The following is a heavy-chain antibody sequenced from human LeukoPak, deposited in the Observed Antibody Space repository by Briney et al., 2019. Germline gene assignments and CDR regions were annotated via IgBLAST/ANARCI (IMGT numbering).Heavy chain of an antibody. Sequence: PSETLSLTCAVYGGSFSGYYWSWIRQPPGKGLEWIGEINHSGSTNYNPSLKSRVTISVDTSKNQFSLKLSSVTAADTAVYYCARALYSGYYYGHGAFDIWGQGTMVTVSS. CDR1: GGSFSGYY. CDR2: INHSGST. D-gene: IGHD5-12*01. V-gene: IGHV4-34*01. J-gene: IGHJ3*02. CDR3: ARALYSGYYYGHGAFDI.